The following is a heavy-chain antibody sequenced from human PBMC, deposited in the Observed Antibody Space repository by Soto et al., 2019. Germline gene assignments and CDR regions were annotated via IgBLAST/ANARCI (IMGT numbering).Heavy chain of an antibody. CDR2: ISGSGGST. CDR1: GFTFSSYA. D-gene: IGHD3-22*01. J-gene: IGHJ4*02. V-gene: IGHV3-23*01. CDR3: ARDRMIVDTAQYFDY. Sequence: GGSLRLSCAASGFTFSSYAMSWVRQAPGKGLEWVSAISGSGGSTYYADSVKGRFTISRDNSKNTLYLQMNSLRAEDTAVYYCARDRMIVDTAQYFDYWGQGTLVTVSS.